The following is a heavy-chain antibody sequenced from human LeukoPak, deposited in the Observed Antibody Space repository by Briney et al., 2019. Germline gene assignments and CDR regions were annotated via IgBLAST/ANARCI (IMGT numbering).Heavy chain of an antibody. CDR3: ARLVNYGLDV. CDR2: IYPGDSDT. Sequence: GESLKISCKGSGYSFTSYWIGWVRQMPGKGLEWMGIIYPGDSDTKYSPSFQGQVTISAVKSITTAYLQWNSLKASDTAMYYCARLVNYGLDVWGQGTTVTVSS. V-gene: IGHV5-51*01. D-gene: IGHD2-21*01. J-gene: IGHJ6*02. CDR1: GYSFTSYW.